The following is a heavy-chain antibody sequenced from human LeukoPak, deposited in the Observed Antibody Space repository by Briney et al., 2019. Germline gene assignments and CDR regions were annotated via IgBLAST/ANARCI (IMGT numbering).Heavy chain of an antibody. J-gene: IGHJ3*02. CDR2: ISWNSGSI. D-gene: IGHD3-22*01. Sequence: PGGSLRLSCAASGFSFSSYVMSWVRQAPGKGLEWVSGISWNSGSIGYADSVKGRFTISRDNAKNSLYLQMNSLRAEDTALYYCAKGRTMIVVVIADAFDIWGQGTMVTVSS. V-gene: IGHV3-9*01. CDR3: AKGRTMIVVVIADAFDI. CDR1: GFSFSSYV.